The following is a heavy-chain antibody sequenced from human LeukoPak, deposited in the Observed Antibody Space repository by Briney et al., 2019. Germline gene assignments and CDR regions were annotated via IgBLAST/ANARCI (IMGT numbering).Heavy chain of an antibody. J-gene: IGHJ4*02. CDR2: TYYRSKWYN. D-gene: IGHD5-12*01. CDR3: ARESSAYDRPFDY. V-gene: IGHV6-1*01. CDR1: GDSVSGNSTA. Sequence: SQTLSLTCAISGDSVSGNSTAYNWIRQSPSRGLEWLGRTYYRSKWYNDYAVSVKSRIIINPDTSKNQLSLQLKSVTPEDTAVYYCARESSAYDRPFDYWGQGTLVTVSS.